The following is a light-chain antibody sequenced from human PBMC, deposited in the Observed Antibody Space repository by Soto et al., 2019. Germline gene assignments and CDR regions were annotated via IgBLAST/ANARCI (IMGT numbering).Light chain of an antibody. CDR1: QAISSY. CDR3: QQLNSYPLT. V-gene: IGKV1-9*01. J-gene: IGKJ4*01. CDR2: AAS. Sequence: IQLTQSPSSLSASVGDRVTITCRASQAISSYLAWYQQKPGKAPNLLIYAASTLQSGVPSRFSVSGSGTDFTLTISSLQPEDFATYFCQQLNSYPLTFGGGTKVEIK.